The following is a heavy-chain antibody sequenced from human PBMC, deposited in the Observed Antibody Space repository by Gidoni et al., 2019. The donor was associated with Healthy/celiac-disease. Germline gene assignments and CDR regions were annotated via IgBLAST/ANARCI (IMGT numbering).Heavy chain of an antibody. CDR1: GDSVSSNSAA. CDR3: ASARPAFDD. CDR2: TYYRSKWYN. J-gene: IGHJ4*02. V-gene: IGHV6-1*01. Sequence: QVQLQQSGPGLVKPSQTLSLTCAISGDSVSSNSAAWNWIRPSHTRGIEWLGRTYYRSKWYNDYAVSVKSRITINPDTSKNQFSLQLNSVTPEDTAVYYCASARPAFDDWGQGTLVTVSS.